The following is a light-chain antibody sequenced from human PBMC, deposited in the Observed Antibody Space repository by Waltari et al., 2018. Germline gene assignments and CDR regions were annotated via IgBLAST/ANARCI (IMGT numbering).Light chain of an antibody. CDR1: QSVSRA. V-gene: IGKV3-20*01. J-gene: IGKJ1*01. CDR3: QHYVRLPVT. CDR2: GAS. Sequence: EIVLTQSPGTLSLSPGERVPLSCRASQSVSRALAWYQQKPGQAPRLLIYGASSRATGIPDRFSGSGSGTDFSLTISRLEPEDFAVYYCQHYVRLPVTFGQGTKVEIK.